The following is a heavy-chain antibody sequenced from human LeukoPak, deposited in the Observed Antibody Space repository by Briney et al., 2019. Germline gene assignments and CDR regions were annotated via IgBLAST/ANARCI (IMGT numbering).Heavy chain of an antibody. V-gene: IGHV3-73*01. CDR3: TRPDYDSSGSTFDY. D-gene: IGHD3-22*01. Sequence: GGSLRLSCAASGFTLSVSSMHWVRQASGKGLEWVGRVRSKANTYATAYAASVKGRFIISRDDSKNTAYLQMNSLKTEDTAVYYCTRPDYDSSGSTFDYWGQGTLVTVSS. CDR1: GFTLSVSS. J-gene: IGHJ4*02. CDR2: VRSKANTYAT.